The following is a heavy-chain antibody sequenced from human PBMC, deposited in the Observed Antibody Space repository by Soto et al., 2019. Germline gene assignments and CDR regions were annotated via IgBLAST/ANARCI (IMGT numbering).Heavy chain of an antibody. J-gene: IGHJ3*01. CDR1: GFTFSHYA. Sequence: EVQLLESGGGLVQPGGSLRLPCAASGFTFSHYAMSWVRQAPGKGLQWVSTIFGSGAPTHYADSVKGRFGISRDNSNNMLFLEMNSLKDEATAVYYCTREASSWGFAFDLWGQGTRVAVSS. V-gene: IGHV3-23*01. CDR2: IFGSGAPT. D-gene: IGHD3-16*01. CDR3: TREASSWGFAFDL.